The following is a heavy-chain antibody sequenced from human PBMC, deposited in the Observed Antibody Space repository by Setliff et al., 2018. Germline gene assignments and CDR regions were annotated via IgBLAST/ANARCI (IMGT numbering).Heavy chain of an antibody. D-gene: IGHD3-16*01. CDR1: GGSFSGYY. Sequence: SETLSLTCAVYGGSFSGYYWSWIRQPPGKRLERIGYIYYSGSTNYNPSLESRVTISVDTSKNQFSLRLNSATAADTAVYYCARLRGAFDYWGQGTLVTVSS. CDR3: ARLRGAFDY. CDR2: IYYSGST. V-gene: IGHV4-59*01. J-gene: IGHJ4*02.